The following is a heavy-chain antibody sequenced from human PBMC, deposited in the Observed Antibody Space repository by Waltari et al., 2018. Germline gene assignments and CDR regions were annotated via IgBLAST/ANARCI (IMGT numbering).Heavy chain of an antibody. D-gene: IGHD2-15*01. CDR1: ESPFPGSN. CDR2: INPNSGGT. V-gene: IGHV1-2*02. Sequence: QVQLFQSGVGVKNPGAQVRSPCRASESPFPGSNCPGLRPPPGQGLGWMGWINPNSGGTNYAQKFQGRVTMTRDTSMSTAYMELSRLRSDDTAVYYCARDPGSIVVVVAATYFDYWGQGTLVTVSS. CDR3: ARDPGSIVVVVAATYFDY. J-gene: IGHJ4*02.